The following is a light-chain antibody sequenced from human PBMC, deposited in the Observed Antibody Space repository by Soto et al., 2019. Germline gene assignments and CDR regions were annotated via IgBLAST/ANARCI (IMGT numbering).Light chain of an antibody. CDR3: HQYDSSTWT. CDR2: GAS. CDR1: QSVTRS. V-gene: IGKV3-20*01. J-gene: IGKJ2*02. Sequence: EILLTQSPGTLSLSPGERATLSCRASQSVTRSLSWYQQKPGQAPRLLIYGASSRATGIPDRFSGSGSGTDFTLTISRLEPEDFAVYYCHQYDSSTWTFGQGTKLEIK.